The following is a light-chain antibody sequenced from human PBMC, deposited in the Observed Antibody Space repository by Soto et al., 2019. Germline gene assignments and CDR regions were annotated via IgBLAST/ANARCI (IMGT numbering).Light chain of an antibody. J-gene: IGKJ4*01. CDR3: QQRSNWPF. CDR2: DAS. Sequence: IVLTPAPATLSLSPWHRASLSGRASQSVKTFLVWYQQRPGQAPSLLIHDASHRAAGIPARFSGSGFGTDFTLTISSLEPEDCAVYYCQQRSNWPFFGGGTKVDI. V-gene: IGKV3-11*01. CDR1: QSVKTF.